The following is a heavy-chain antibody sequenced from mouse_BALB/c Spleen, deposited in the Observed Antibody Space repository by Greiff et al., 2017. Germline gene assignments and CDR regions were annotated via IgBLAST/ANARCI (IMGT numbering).Heavy chain of an antibody. CDR2: ISYSGST. CDR1: GYSITSDYA. V-gene: IGHV3-2*02. Sequence: VQLKESGPGLVKPSQSLSLTCTVTGYSITSDYAWNWIRQFPGNKLEWMGYISYSGSTSYNPSLKSRISITRDTSKNQFFLQLNSVTTEDTATYYCARYTYDYDRGAAMDYWGQGTSVTVSS. J-gene: IGHJ4*01. D-gene: IGHD2-4*01. CDR3: ARYTYDYDRGAAMDY.